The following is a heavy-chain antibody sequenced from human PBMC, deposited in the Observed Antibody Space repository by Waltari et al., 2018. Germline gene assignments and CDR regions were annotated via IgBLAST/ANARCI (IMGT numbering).Heavy chain of an antibody. V-gene: IGHV3-23*01. Sequence: EVQLLESGGGLVQPGGSLRLSWAASGFRSNHSASSLVRQGPGKGLEWVSAVRESGDKAYYADSVKGRFTISRDNSKNTLYLQMNSLRAEDTAIYYCARSGDLGYCSDGYCLNWFDAWGQGTLITVSS. CDR1: GFRSNHSA. CDR2: VRESGDKA. CDR3: ARSGDLGYCSDGYCLNWFDA. J-gene: IGHJ5*02. D-gene: IGHD2-15*01.